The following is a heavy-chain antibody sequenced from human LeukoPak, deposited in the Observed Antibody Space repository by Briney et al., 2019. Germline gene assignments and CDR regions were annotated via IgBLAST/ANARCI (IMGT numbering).Heavy chain of an antibody. V-gene: IGHV3-7*01. CDR3: ARGVTPQSTDYYYYYMDV. Sequence: GGSLRLSCAASGFTFSSYWMSWVRQAPGKGLEWVANIKQDGSEKYYVDSVKGRFTISRDNAKNSLYLQMNSLRAEDTAVYYCARGVTPQSTDYYYYYMDVWGKGTTVTVSS. CDR1: GFTFSSYW. J-gene: IGHJ6*03. CDR2: IKQDGSEK. D-gene: IGHD4-23*01.